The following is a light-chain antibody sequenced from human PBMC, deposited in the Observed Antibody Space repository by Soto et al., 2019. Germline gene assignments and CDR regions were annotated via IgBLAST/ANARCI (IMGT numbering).Light chain of an antibody. J-gene: IGKJ1*01. V-gene: IGKV1-5*01. Sequence: DIQMTQSPSTLSASVGDRVTITCRASQSISNCLAWYQQKPGKAPKLLLSVASSFQGGVPSCFSGSGSGTDFTLTISSLQPDDFATYYCQQSYSSSRTFGQGTKVDIK. CDR1: QSISNC. CDR2: VAS. CDR3: QQSYSSSRT.